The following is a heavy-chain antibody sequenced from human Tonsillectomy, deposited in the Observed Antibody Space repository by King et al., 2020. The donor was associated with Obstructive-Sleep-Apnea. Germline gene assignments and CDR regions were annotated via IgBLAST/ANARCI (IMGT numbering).Heavy chain of an antibody. D-gene: IGHD3-10*01. J-gene: IGHJ4*02. Sequence: VQLVESGGGVVQPGRSLRLSCAASGFTFNIYAMHWVRQAPGKAPEWLAASYTEENLAYADSVKGRFTISRDNSQNTVSLQMNSLRVEDTAVYYCARDLGVVRGPLAFWGQGALVTVSS. V-gene: IGHV3-30*01. CDR3: ARDLGVVRGPLAF. CDR1: GFTFNIYA. CDR2: SYTEENL.